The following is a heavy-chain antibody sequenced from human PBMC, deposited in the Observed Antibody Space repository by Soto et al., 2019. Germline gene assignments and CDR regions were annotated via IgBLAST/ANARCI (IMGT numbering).Heavy chain of an antibody. CDR3: ARGAKVDTLAYYYYYGMDV. J-gene: IGHJ6*02. CDR1: GFTFSSYA. D-gene: IGHD5-18*01. CDR2: ISYDGSNK. Sequence: QVQLVESGGGVVQPGRSLRLSCAASGFTFSSYAMHWVRQAPGKGLEWVAVISYDGSNKYYADSVKGRFTISRDNSKNTLYLQMNSLRAEDTAVYYCARGAKVDTLAYYYYYGMDVWGQGTTVTVSS. V-gene: IGHV3-30-3*01.